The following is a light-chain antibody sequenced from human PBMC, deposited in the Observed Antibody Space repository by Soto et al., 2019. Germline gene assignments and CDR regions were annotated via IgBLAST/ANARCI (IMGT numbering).Light chain of an antibody. J-gene: IGKJ2*01. Sequence: DVVMTQSPLSLPVTLGQPASISCRSSQSLVHSDGNTYLNWFHQRPGQSPRRLLYKVSNRDSGVPARFSGSGSDADFTLNISGVEAEDVGVYYCMQGTHWPPYTFGQGTKLEIK. CDR1: QSLVHSDGNTY. V-gene: IGKV2-30*02. CDR2: KVS. CDR3: MQGTHWPPYT.